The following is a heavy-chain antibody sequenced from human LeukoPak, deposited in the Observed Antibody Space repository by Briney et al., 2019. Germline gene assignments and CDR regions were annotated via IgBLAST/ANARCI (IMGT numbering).Heavy chain of an antibody. CDR1: GFTFNSYA. CDR3: ARDNYYDSSGLGY. Sequence: GGSLRLSCAASGFTFNSYAMHWVRQAPGKGLEWVAVISYDGSNKYYADSVKGRFTISRDNSKNTLYLQMNSLRAEDTAVYYCARDNYYDSSGLGYWGQETLVTVSS. D-gene: IGHD3-22*01. J-gene: IGHJ4*02. CDR2: ISYDGSNK. V-gene: IGHV3-30*04.